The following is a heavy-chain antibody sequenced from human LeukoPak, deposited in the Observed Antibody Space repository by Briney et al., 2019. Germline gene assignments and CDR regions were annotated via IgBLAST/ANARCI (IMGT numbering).Heavy chain of an antibody. V-gene: IGHV1-69*04. CDR1: GGTFSSYA. J-gene: IGHJ4*02. CDR2: IIPILGIA. D-gene: IGHD3-22*01. CDR3: ASPWPNYYDSSGYYLF. Sequence: ASVKVSCKASGGTFSSYAISWVRQAPGQGLEWMGRIIPILGIANYAQKFQGRVTITADKSTSTAYMELSSLRSEDTAVYYCASPWPNYYDSSGYYLFWGQGTLVTVSS.